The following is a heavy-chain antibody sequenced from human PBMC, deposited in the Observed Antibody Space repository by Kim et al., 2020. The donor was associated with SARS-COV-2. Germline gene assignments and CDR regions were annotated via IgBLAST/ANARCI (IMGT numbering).Heavy chain of an antibody. D-gene: IGHD3-22*01. J-gene: IGHJ4*02. CDR2: ISGSGGST. CDR3: AKETDYYDSSGYYYVSYLGGLFDY. CDR1: GFTFSSYA. V-gene: IGHV3-23*01. Sequence: GGSLRLSCAASGFTFSSYAMSWVRQAPGKGLEWVSAISGSGGSTYYADSVKGRFTISRDNSKNTLYLQMNSLRAEDTAVYYCAKETDYYDSSGYYYVSYLGGLFDYWGQGTLVTVSS.